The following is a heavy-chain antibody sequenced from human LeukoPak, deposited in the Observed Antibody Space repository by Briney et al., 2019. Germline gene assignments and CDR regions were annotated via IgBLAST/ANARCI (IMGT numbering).Heavy chain of an antibody. Sequence: GGSLRLSCAASGFTFSSYWMSWVRQAPGKGLEWVANIKQDGSEKYYVDSVKGRFTISRDNAKNSLYLQMNSLRAEDTAVYYCARDTNVEFVEWARLFDYWGQGTLVTVSS. D-gene: IGHD1-26*01. CDR2: IKQDGSEK. J-gene: IGHJ4*02. CDR3: ARDTNVEFVEWARLFDY. CDR1: GFTFSSYW. V-gene: IGHV3-7*01.